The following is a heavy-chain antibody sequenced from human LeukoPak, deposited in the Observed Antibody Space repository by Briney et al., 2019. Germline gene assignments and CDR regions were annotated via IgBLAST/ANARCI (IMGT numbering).Heavy chain of an antibody. CDR3: ARQRYSDY. CDR1: GFTFSRYW. V-gene: IGHV3-7*01. D-gene: IGHD3-16*01. J-gene: IGHJ3*01. Sequence: GGSLRLSCAASGFTFSRYWMTWVRQAPGKGLEWVANIKEDGSENSYVESVKGRFTISRDNAKNSLYLQLNSLRAEDTAVYFCARQRYSDYWGQGAMVTVSS. CDR2: IKEDGSEN.